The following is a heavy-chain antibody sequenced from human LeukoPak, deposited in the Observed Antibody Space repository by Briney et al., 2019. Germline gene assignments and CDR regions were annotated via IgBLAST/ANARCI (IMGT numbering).Heavy chain of an antibody. D-gene: IGHD6-19*01. V-gene: IGHV3-30*04. CDR1: GFTFSSYA. Sequence: PGRSLRLSCAASGFTFSSYAVHWVRQAPGKELKWVAVISYDGSSKYYADSVKGRFTISRDNSRNTLYLQMNSLRAEDTAVYYCARLDSSGWGTLDYWGQGILVTVST. CDR3: ARLDSSGWGTLDY. J-gene: IGHJ4*02. CDR2: ISYDGSSK.